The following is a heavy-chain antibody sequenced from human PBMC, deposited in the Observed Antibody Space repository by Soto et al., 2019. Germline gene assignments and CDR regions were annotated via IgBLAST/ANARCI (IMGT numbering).Heavy chain of an antibody. Sequence: EVQLVESGGGLVKPGESLRLSCAAAGFTFSNAWMSWVRQAPGKGQELIGRIKSKAAGGTTDYDAPVKGRFTISRDDSKNTLYLQINRLETEHTAVYYCTTDRAIGEAAVFDSWGQGALVTVSS. D-gene: IGHD3-10*01. V-gene: IGHV3-15*01. CDR2: IKSKAAGGTT. J-gene: IGHJ4*02. CDR3: TTDRAIGEAAVFDS. CDR1: GFTFSNAW.